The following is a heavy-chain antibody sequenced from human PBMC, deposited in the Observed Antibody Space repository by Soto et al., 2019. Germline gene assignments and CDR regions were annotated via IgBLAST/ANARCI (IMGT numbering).Heavy chain of an antibody. Sequence: QVQLVQSGAEVKKPGASVKVSCKASGYTFTSYAMHWVRQAPGQRLEWMGWINAGNGNTKYSQKFQGRVTITRDTSASTAYMELSSLRSEDTAVYYYARSYYYGSGSYFDYGMDVWGQGTTVTVSS. J-gene: IGHJ6*02. CDR1: GYTFTSYA. V-gene: IGHV1-3*01. CDR2: INAGNGNT. D-gene: IGHD3-10*01. CDR3: ARSYYYGSGSYFDYGMDV.